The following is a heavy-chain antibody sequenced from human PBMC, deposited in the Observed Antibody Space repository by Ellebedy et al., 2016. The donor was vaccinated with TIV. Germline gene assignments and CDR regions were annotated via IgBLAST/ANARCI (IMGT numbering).Heavy chain of an antibody. CDR2: LRSKTNSYAT. J-gene: IGHJ4*02. CDR3: AITYYYDSSGYTIEY. CDR1: GSTFSGSA. Sequence: GESLKISCAASGSTFSGSAMHWVRQASGKGLEWVGRLRSKTNSYATEYTASVNGRFTISRDDSKNTAYLQMNSLETEDTAVYYCAITYYYDSSGYTIEYWGQGTLVTVTS. V-gene: IGHV3-73*01. D-gene: IGHD3-22*01.